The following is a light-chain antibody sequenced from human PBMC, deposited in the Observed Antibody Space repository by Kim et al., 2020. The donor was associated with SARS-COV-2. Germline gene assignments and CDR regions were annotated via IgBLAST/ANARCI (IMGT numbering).Light chain of an antibody. CDR3: KQNGNAPHT. Sequence: EIVLTQSPGTLSLFPGERATLSCRASQSVSSSYLAWYQQKPGQAPRLLIYGASSRATGVPDRFSGSGSGTDFTLTITRVEPEDFAVYYGKQNGNAPHTFGERTKVGIK. J-gene: IGKJ4*02. CDR2: GAS. V-gene: IGKV3-20*01. CDR1: QSVSSSY.